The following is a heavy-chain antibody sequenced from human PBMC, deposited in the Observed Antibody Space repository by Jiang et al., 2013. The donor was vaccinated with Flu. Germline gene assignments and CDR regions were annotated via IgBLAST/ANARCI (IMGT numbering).Heavy chain of an antibody. Sequence: LTCAISGDSVSSNSAAWNWIRQSPSRGLEWLGRTYYRSKWYNDYAVSVKSRITINPDTSKNQFSLQLNSVTPEDTAVYYCARERTTGTTVYYYYYYMDVWGKGTTVTVSS. CDR2: TYYRSKWYN. V-gene: IGHV6-1*01. CDR3: ARERTTGTTVYYYYYYMDV. J-gene: IGHJ6*03. D-gene: IGHD1-1*01. CDR1: GDSVSSNSAA.